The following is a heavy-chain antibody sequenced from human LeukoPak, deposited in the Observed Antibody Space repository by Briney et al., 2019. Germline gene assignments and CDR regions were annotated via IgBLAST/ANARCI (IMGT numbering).Heavy chain of an antibody. V-gene: IGHV3-23*01. Sequence: PGGSLRLSCAASGFTFSSYPMTWVRQAPGKGLEWVSGISGSGGNTFHADSVRGRFTISRDNSKNTLYLQMNSLRAEDTAVYYFAKGDTAAVGTFDYWGQGTLVTVSS. J-gene: IGHJ4*02. CDR2: ISGSGGNT. CDR3: AKGDTAAVGTFDY. D-gene: IGHD6-13*01. CDR1: GFTFSSYP.